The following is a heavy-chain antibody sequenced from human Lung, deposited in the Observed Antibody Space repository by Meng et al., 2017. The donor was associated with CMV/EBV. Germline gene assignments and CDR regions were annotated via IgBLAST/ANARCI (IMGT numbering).Heavy chain of an antibody. CDR3: PHRQAIYDSTELFDY. CDR2: IYWNDNK. J-gene: IGHJ4*02. CDR1: SISSSSYY. V-gene: IGHV2-5*01. Sequence: SISSSSYYWGWIRQPPGKALEWLALIYWNDNKRYSPSVKSRPTITKDTSKNHVVLTMTYMDPVHTATYYCPHRQAIYDSTELFDYWGRGAXVTVSS. D-gene: IGHD3-22*01.